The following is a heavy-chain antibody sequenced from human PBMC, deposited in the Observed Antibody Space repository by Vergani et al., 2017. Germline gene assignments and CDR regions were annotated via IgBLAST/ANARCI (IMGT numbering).Heavy chain of an antibody. V-gene: IGHV5-51*03. CDR2: IYAGDSDV. CDR1: GYSITNYW. D-gene: IGHD3-3*01. CDR3: AKTHDFSSLYSSYNWFYP. J-gene: IGHJ5*02. Sequence: EVQLVQSGAEVQKPGESLTISCQGSGYSITNYWIACVRQRPGKGLEWMGIIYAGDSDVRYSPSFQGQVTMSVDKSLSTAYLQWSSLKSSDTATYYCAKTHDFSSLYSSYNWFYPRGQGTQGTVP.